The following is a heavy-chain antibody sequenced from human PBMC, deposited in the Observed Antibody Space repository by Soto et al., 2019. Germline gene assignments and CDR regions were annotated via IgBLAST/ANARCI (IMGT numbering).Heavy chain of an antibody. D-gene: IGHD2-8*01. V-gene: IGHV3-21*01. CDR3: ARTRLMVYEDYYYGMDV. CDR1: GFTFSSYS. Sequence: VQLVESGGGQVKPGGSLRLCCAASGFTFSSYSMNWVRQAPGKGLALVSYISATSNSIYYADSVKGRFTTSRHNAKNSLCLQINGLRAEDTAVYYCARTRLMVYEDYYYGMDVWGQGTTVTVSS. CDR2: ISATSNSI. J-gene: IGHJ6*02.